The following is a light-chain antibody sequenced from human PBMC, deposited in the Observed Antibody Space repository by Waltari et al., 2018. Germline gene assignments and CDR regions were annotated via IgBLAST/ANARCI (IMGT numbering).Light chain of an antibody. CDR3: QQGYSTRFT. CDR1: HNINLY. V-gene: IGKV1-39*01. J-gene: IGKJ3*01. CDR2: GAS. Sequence: TCRASHNINLYLNWYQQKPGRAPKLLIHGASSLHTGVPSRFSGSGSGTDFTLTISSLQPEDFATYYCQQGYSTRFTFGPGTIVDMK.